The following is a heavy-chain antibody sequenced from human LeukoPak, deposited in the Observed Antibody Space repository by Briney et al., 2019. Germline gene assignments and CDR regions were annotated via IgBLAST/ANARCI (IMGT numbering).Heavy chain of an antibody. J-gene: IGHJ5*02. D-gene: IGHD2-2*01. Sequence: GGSLRLSCAASGFTFSSYGMHWVRQAPGKGLEWVAFIRYDGSNKYYADSVKGRFTISRDNSKNTLYLQMNSLRAEDTAVYYCAKDRVVVTAAMRWFDPWGQGTLVTVSS. V-gene: IGHV3-30*02. CDR3: AKDRVVVTAAMRWFDP. CDR1: GFTFSSYG. CDR2: IRYDGSNK.